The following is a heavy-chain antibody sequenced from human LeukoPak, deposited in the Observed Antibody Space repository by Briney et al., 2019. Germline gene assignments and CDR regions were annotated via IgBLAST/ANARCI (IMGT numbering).Heavy chain of an antibody. CDR2: ISYDGSNK. CDR1: GFTFSDYW. V-gene: IGHV3-30*03. J-gene: IGHJ4*02. Sequence: PGGSLRLSCAASGFTFSDYWMDWVRQAPGKGLEWVAVISYDGSNKYYADSVKGRFTISRDNSKNTLYLQMNSLRAEDTAVYYCPYDSSGYYDWGQGTLVTVSS. CDR3: PYDSSGYYD. D-gene: IGHD3-22*01.